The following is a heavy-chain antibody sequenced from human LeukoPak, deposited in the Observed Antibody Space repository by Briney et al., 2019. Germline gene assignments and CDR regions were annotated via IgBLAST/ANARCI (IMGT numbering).Heavy chain of an antibody. CDR1: GYTFTSYY. V-gene: IGHV1-2*02. CDR2: INPNSGGT. J-gene: IGHJ4*02. Sequence: ASVKVSCKASGYTFTSYYIHWVRQAPGQGLEWMGWINPNSGGTNYAQKFQGRVTMTRDTSISTAYMELSRLRSDDTAVYYCARAAPYYDFWSGYGNDYWGQGTLVTVSS. CDR3: ARAAPYYDFWSGYGNDY. D-gene: IGHD3-3*01.